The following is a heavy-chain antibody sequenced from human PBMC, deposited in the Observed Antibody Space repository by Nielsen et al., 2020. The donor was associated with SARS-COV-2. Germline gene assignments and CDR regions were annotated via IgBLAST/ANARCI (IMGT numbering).Heavy chain of an antibody. J-gene: IGHJ6*02. CDR2: IKTNGGIT. V-gene: IGHV3-23*01. CDR3: VKVSPYNDTSAEGYYYGMDA. CDR1: GFTFSDYA. D-gene: IGHD3-22*01. Sequence: LSLTCAASGFTFSDYAMAWVRQAPGKGLEWVSVIKTNGGITYYADSVKGRCTISRDNSKNTLYLQMNSLRVEDTAVYYCVKVSPYNDTSAEGYYYGMDAWGQGTTVTV.